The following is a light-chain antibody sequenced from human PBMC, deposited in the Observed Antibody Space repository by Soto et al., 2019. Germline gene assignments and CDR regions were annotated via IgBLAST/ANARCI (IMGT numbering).Light chain of an antibody. J-gene: IGKJ2*01. Sequence: AIRMTQSPSSFSASTGDRVTITCRASQGISSYLAWYQQKPGKAPKLLIYAASTLQSGVPSRFSGSASGTDFTLTISCLQSEDFATYYCQQYYSYPHTFGQGTKVDIK. CDR1: QGISSY. CDR2: AAS. CDR3: QQYYSYPHT. V-gene: IGKV1-8*01.